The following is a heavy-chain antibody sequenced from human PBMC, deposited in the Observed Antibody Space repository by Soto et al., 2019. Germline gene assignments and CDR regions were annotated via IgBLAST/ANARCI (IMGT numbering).Heavy chain of an antibody. CDR1: GGSISSGGYY. CDR3: ARTAAAGTLYYYYYYMDV. D-gene: IGHD6-13*01. V-gene: IGHV4-31*03. Sequence: PSETLSLTCTVSGGSISSGGYYWSWIRQHPGKGLEWIGYIYYSGSTYYNPSLKSRVTISVDTSKNQFSLKLSSVTAADTAVYYCARTAAAGTLYYYYYYMDVWGKGTTVTVSS. J-gene: IGHJ6*03. CDR2: IYYSGST.